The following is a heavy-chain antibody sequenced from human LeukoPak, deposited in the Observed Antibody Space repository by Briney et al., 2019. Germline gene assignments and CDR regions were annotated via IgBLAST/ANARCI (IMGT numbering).Heavy chain of an antibody. Sequence: GGSLRLSCAASGFTFSSYSMNWVRQAPGKELEWVSSISSSSSYIYYADSVKGRFTISRDNAKNSLYLQMNSLRAEDTAVYYCARGYCSSTSCYGVRDYWGQGTLVTVSS. D-gene: IGHD2-2*01. J-gene: IGHJ4*02. CDR3: ARGYCSSTSCYGVRDY. V-gene: IGHV3-21*01. CDR1: GFTFSSYS. CDR2: ISSSSSYI.